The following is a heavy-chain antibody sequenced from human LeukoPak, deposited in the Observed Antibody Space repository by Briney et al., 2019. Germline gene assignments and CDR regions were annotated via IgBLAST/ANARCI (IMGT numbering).Heavy chain of an antibody. CDR3: TREVAGTGGFDY. CDR2: ISYDGSNK. CDR1: GFTFSSYG. Sequence: GGSLRLSCAASGFTFSSYGMHWVRQAPGKGLEWVAVISYDGSNKYYANSVKGRFTISRDNSKNTLYLQMNSLRAEDTAVYYCTREVAGTGGFDYWGQGITVTVSS. J-gene: IGHJ4*02. V-gene: IGHV3-30*03. D-gene: IGHD6-13*01.